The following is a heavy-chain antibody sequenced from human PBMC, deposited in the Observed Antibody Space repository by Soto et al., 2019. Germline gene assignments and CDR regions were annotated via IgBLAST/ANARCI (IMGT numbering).Heavy chain of an antibody. Sequence: ALVKVSCKASGYTFTTYGIHWVRQAPGQVLEGMGWISAYNGNTNYAQKLQGRVTMTTDTSTSTAYMDLRSLRSDDTAVYYCASDQRLGRGTCFDAWGRGSMVTVSS. CDR1: GYTFTTYG. CDR2: ISAYNGNT. CDR3: ASDQRLGRGTCFDA. D-gene: IGHD1-1*01. J-gene: IGHJ5*02. V-gene: IGHV1-18*01.